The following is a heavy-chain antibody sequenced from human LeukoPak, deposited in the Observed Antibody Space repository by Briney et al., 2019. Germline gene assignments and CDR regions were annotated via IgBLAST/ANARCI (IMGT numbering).Heavy chain of an antibody. CDR1: GFTFSSYW. Sequence: PGGSLRLSCAASGFTFSSYWMSWVRQAPGKGLEWVANIKQDGSEKYYVDSVKGRFTISRDNAKNSLYLQMNSLRAEDTAVYYCARGRYCSGTSCLCFDYWGQGTLVTVSS. D-gene: IGHD2-2*01. CDR2: IKQDGSEK. J-gene: IGHJ4*02. CDR3: ARGRYCSGTSCLCFDY. V-gene: IGHV3-7*03.